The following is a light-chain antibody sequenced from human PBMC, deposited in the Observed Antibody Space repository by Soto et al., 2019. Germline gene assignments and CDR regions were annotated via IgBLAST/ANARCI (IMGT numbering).Light chain of an antibody. Sequence: SYELTQPPSVSVSPGQTATIPCSGDKLGDKYACWYQQKPRQSPVLVIYENNKRPSGIPERFSGSNSGNTATLTISGTQTMDEADYYCQTWDSSASYVFGTGTKLTVL. CDR2: ENN. V-gene: IGLV3-1*01. J-gene: IGLJ1*01. CDR3: QTWDSSASYV. CDR1: KLGDKY.